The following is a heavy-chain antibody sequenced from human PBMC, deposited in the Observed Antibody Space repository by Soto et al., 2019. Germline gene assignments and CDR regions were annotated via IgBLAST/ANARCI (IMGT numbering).Heavy chain of an antibody. V-gene: IGHV1-69*13. Sequence: ASVKVSCKASGGTFSSYAISWVRQAPGQGLEWMGGIIPIFGTANYAQKFQGRVTITADESTSTAYMELSSLRSEDTAVYYCARDGARGIAARRSYYYYGMDVWGQGTTVTVSS. CDR3: ARDGARGIAARRSYYYYGMDV. CDR1: GGTFSSYA. D-gene: IGHD6-6*01. J-gene: IGHJ6*02. CDR2: IIPIFGTA.